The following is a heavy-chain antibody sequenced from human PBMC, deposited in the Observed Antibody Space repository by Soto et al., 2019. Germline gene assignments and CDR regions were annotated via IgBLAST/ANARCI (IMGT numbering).Heavy chain of an antibody. J-gene: IGHJ5*02. CDR3: ARGGASSKWFDP. CDR1: GGSISSDASF. Sequence: PSETLSLTCTVSGGSISSDASFWSWIRQLPGKGPEWIAFISYSGTTSYNPSLRSRVTVSADTSKSQFSLNLSSVTAADTAVYYCARGGASSKWFDPWGQGTLVTVSS. CDR2: ISYSGTT. D-gene: IGHD2-15*01. V-gene: IGHV4-31*03.